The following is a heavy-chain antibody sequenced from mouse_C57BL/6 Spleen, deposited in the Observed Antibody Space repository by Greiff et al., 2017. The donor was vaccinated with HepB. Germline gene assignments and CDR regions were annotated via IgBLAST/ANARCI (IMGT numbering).Heavy chain of an antibody. CDR1: GFTFSSYA. V-gene: IGHV5-9-1*02. CDR2: ISSGGDYI. Sequence: EVKLVESGEGLVKPGGSLKLSCAASGFTFSSYAMSWVRQTPEKRLEWVAYISSGGDYIYYADTVQGRFTISRDNARNTRYLQMSSLKSEDTAMYYCTRLTGPYYYAMDYWGQGTSVTVSS. D-gene: IGHD4-1*01. CDR3: TRLTGPYYYAMDY. J-gene: IGHJ4*01.